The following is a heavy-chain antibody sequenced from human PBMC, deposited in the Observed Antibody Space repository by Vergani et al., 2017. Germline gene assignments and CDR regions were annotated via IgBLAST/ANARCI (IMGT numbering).Heavy chain of an antibody. J-gene: IGHJ6*03. V-gene: IGHV3-15*01. CDR2: IKSKTDGGTT. CDR3: AKIRDRSGWGTRDYYYYYMDV. CDR1: GFTFSNAW. Sequence: EVQLVESGGGLVKPGGSLRLSCAASGFTFSNAWMSWVRQAPGKGLEWVGRIKSKTDGGTTDYAAPVKGRFTISRDDSKNTLYLQMNSLRAEDTAVDYCAKIRDRSGWGTRDYYYYYMDVWGKGTTVTVSS. D-gene: IGHD6-19*01.